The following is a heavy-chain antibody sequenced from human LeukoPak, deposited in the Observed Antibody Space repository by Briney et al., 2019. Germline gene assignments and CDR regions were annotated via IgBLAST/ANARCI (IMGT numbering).Heavy chain of an antibody. CDR2: ISYDGSNK. CDR3: VGAAAAVFDY. D-gene: IGHD6-13*01. V-gene: IGHV3-30-3*01. J-gene: IGHJ4*02. CDR1: GFTFSSYA. Sequence: GGSLRLSCAASGFTFSSYAMHWVRQAPGKGLEWVAVISYDGSNKYYADSVKGRFTISRDNSKNTLYLQMNSLRPEDTAVYYCVGAAAAVFDYWGQGTLVTVSS.